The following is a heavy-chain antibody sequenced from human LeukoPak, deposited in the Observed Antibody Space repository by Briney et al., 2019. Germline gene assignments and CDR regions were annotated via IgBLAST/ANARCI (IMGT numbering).Heavy chain of an antibody. V-gene: IGHV1-8*01. Sequence: ASVKVSCKASGYTFTSYEINWVRQATGQGLEWMGWLNPNSGNTGYAQKFQGRVTMTRNTSISTAYMELSSLRSEDTAVYYCARGLIHGYGDFGYWGQGTLVTVSS. CDR3: ARGLIHGYGDFGY. CDR2: LNPNSGNT. D-gene: IGHD4-17*01. J-gene: IGHJ4*02. CDR1: GYTFTSYE.